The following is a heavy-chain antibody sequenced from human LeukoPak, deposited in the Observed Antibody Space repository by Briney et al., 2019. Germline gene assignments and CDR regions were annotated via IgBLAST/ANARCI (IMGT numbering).Heavy chain of an antibody. J-gene: IGHJ4*02. CDR3: ARDRGYFDN. V-gene: IGHV3-21*01. Sequence: GGSLRLSCAASGFTFSIYSMNWVRQAPGKGLEWLSSITSSSNYIYYADSVKGRFTTSRDNVQNSLYLQMNSLRAEDTAMYYCARDRGYFDNWGQGTLVTVSS. CDR1: GFTFSIYS. CDR2: ITSSSNYI.